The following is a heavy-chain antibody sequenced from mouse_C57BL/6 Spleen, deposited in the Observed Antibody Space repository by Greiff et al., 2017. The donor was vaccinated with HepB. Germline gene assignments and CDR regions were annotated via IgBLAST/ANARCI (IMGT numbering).Heavy chain of an antibody. CDR2: ISDGGSYT. Sequence: EVKLMESGGGLVKPGGSLKLSCAASGFTFSSYAMSWVRQTPEKRLEWVATISDGGSYTYYPDNVKGRFTISRDNAKNNLYLQMSHLKSEDTAMYYCARRGTGTLYFDYWGQGTTLTVSS. D-gene: IGHD4-1*01. CDR3: ARRGTGTLYFDY. CDR1: GFTFSSYA. J-gene: IGHJ2*01. V-gene: IGHV5-4*03.